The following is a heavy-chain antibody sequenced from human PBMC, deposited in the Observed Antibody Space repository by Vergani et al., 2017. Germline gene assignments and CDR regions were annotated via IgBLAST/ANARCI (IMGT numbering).Heavy chain of an antibody. CDR3: GRGLAVAVIYYFDY. CDR2: INHSGST. D-gene: IGHD6-19*01. Sequence: QVQLQQWGAGLLKPSETLSLTCAVYGGSFSSYYWSWIRQPPGKGLEWIGEINHSGSTNYNPSLKRRGTISVDTSKNQFSLKLISVTAAATTVYYCGRGLAVAVIYYFDYWGQGTLVTGSS. V-gene: IGHV4-34*01. CDR1: GGSFSSYY. J-gene: IGHJ4*02.